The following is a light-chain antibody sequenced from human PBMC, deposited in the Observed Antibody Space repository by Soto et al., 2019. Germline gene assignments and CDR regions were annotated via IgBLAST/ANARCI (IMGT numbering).Light chain of an antibody. J-gene: IGKJ1*01. CDR2: GAS. Sequence: EIVLTQSPGTLSLSPGERATLSCRASQSISSSYLAWYQQKPGQAPRLLIYGASSRATGIPDRFSGSGSGTDFTLTISGLEPEDCSVYYCQQYDTSRGTFGQGTKVEIK. CDR1: QSISSSY. V-gene: IGKV3-20*01. CDR3: QQYDTSRGT.